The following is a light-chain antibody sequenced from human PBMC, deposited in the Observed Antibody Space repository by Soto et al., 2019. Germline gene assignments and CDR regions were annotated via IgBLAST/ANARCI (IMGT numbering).Light chain of an antibody. Sequence: QSVLTQPPSVSGSPGQSVTTSCTGTSGDVGTYNRVSWYQQPPGTAPKLMIYEVTNRPSGVPDRFSGSKSGNTASLTISGLQAEDEADYYCSSYTSSTTVVFGGGTKVTVL. CDR1: SGDVGTYNR. J-gene: IGLJ2*01. CDR2: EVT. CDR3: SSYTSSTTVV. V-gene: IGLV2-18*02.